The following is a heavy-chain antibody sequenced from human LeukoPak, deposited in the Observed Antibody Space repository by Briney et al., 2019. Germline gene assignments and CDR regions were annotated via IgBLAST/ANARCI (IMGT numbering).Heavy chain of an antibody. V-gene: IGHV4-39*01. CDR3: ARHVDSYVLRGFDY. D-gene: IGHD5-18*01. Sequence: PSETLSLTCTVSGGSISSSSYYWGWIRHPPGKGLEWIGSIYYSGSTYYNPSLKSRVTISVDTSKNQFSLKLSSVTAADTAVYYCARHVDSYVLRGFDYWGQGTLVTVSS. CDR2: IYYSGST. J-gene: IGHJ4*02. CDR1: GGSISSSSYY.